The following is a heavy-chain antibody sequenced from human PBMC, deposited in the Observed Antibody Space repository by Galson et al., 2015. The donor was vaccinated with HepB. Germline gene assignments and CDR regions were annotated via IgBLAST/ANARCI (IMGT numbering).Heavy chain of an antibody. D-gene: IGHD3-9*01. CDR2: ISGSGGST. Sequence: SLRLSCAASGFTFSSYAMSWVRQAPGKGLEWVSAISGSGGSTYYADSVKGRFTISRDNSKNTLYLQMNSLRAEDTAVYYCAKVRGDILTGYYSPPGFDYWGQGTLVTVSS. CDR3: AKVRGDILTGYYSPPGFDY. J-gene: IGHJ4*02. V-gene: IGHV3-23*01. CDR1: GFTFSSYA.